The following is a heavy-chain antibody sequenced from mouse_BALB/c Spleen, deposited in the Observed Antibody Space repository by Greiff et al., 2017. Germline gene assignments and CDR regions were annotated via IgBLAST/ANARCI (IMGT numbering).Heavy chain of an antibody. D-gene: IGHD2-2*01. CDR3: AKSGGYGGYAMDY. CDR2: ISSGSSTN. V-gene: IGHV5-17*02. CDR1: GFTFSSFG. Sequence: DVMLVESGGGLVQPGGSRKLSCAASGFTFSSFGMHWVRQAPEKGLEWVAYISSGSSTNYYADTVKGRFTISRDNPKNTLFLQMTSLRSEDTAMYYCAKSGGYGGYAMDYWGQGTAVTVSS. J-gene: IGHJ4*01.